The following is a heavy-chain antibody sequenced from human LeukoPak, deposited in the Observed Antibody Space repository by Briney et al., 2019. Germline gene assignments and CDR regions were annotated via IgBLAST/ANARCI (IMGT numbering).Heavy chain of an antibody. V-gene: IGHV3-74*01. CDR1: GFTFSRFW. J-gene: IGHJ4*02. CDR3: ARENWNYDY. Sequence: HSGGSLRLSCAASGFTFSRFWMHWVRQAPGMGLVWVSRISSDGRTTTYADSVKGRSTISRDDAKNTLYLQMSSLRAEDTAVYYCARENWNYDYWGQGTLVTVSS. CDR2: ISSDGRTT. D-gene: IGHD1-7*01.